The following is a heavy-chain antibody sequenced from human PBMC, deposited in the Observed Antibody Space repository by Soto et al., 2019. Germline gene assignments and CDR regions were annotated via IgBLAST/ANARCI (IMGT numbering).Heavy chain of an antibody. Sequence: ASVKVSCKASGGTFSSYAISWVRQAPGQGLEWMGGIIPIFGTANYAQKFQGRVTITADESTSTAYMELSSLRSDDTAVYYCARASDDSSGYYYYWGQGTLVTVSS. CDR3: ARASDDSSGYYYY. V-gene: IGHV1-69*13. D-gene: IGHD3-22*01. CDR1: GGTFSSYA. J-gene: IGHJ4*02. CDR2: IIPIFGTA.